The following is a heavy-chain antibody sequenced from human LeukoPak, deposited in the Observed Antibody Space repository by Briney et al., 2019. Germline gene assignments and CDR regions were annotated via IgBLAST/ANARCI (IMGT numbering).Heavy chain of an antibody. CDR2: IYSGTI. Sequence: ETLSLTCTVSGGSISSSSYYWGWIRQPPGKGLEWVSFIYSGTIHYSDSVKGRFTISRDNSKNTLYLQMNSLRAEDTAVYYCARRAGAYSHPYDYWGQGTLVTVSS. J-gene: IGHJ4*02. D-gene: IGHD4/OR15-4a*01. V-gene: IGHV3-53*01. CDR3: ARRAGAYSHPYDY. CDR1: GGSISSSSYY.